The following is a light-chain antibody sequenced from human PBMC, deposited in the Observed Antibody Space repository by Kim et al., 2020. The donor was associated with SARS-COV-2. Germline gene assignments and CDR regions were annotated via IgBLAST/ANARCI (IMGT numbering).Light chain of an antibody. CDR1: SCDVGNYY. J-gene: IGLJ3*02. V-gene: IGLV1-51*01. CDR2: DNN. Sequence: GQPFTISCSGSSCDVGNYYVAWYQQYPGTDANVLMYDNNNRPSGVLARFSCSTSATSAALRITCVRPGEEADYYCGTWDTSLSAWVFGGGTKLTVL. CDR3: GTWDTSLSAWV.